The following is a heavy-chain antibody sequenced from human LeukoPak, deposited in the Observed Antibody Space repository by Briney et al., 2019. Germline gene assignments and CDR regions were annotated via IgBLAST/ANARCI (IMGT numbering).Heavy chain of an antibody. CDR2: INSNTGAT. CDR1: GYTFTDDY. Sequence: ASVKVSCKASGYTFTDDYMHWVRQAPGQGLEWMGWINSNTGATKYAQKFQGRVTMTMDTSISTAYMGLSSLTSDDTAVYYCTRHKNDYCTSSRCYYYYYMDVWGTGTTVTVSS. D-gene: IGHD2-8*01. V-gene: IGHV1-2*02. CDR3: TRHKNDYCTSSRCYYYYYMDV. J-gene: IGHJ6*03.